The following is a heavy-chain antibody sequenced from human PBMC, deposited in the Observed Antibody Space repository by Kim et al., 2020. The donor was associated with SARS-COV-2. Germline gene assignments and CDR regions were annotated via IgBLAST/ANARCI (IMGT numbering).Heavy chain of an antibody. CDR3: ARDGDILYYYGMYV. J-gene: IGHJ6*02. CDR1: GFPFSSYN. D-gene: IGHD2-15*01. CDR2: IDKSGVTI. Sequence: GGSLRLSCTASGFPFSSYNMNWVRQAPGKGLERISFIDKSGVTIYYADSVRGRFTISRDNAKNSLSLQMSSLRADDSAVYYCARDGDILYYYGMYVWCPG. V-gene: IGHV3-48*03.